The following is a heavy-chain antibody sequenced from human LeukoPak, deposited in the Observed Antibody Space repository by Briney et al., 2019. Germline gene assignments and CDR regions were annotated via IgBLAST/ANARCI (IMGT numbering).Heavy chain of an antibody. D-gene: IGHD1-26*01. J-gene: IGHJ4*02. V-gene: IGHV3-21*01. CDR2: ISSSSSYI. CDR1: GFTFSSYS. CDR3: ARVVGATKGSLFDY. Sequence: PGGSLRLSCAASGFTFSSYSMNWVRQAPGKGLEWVSSISSSSSYIYYADSVKGRCIISRDNAKNSLYLQMNSLRAEDTAVYYCARVVGATKGSLFDYWGQGTLVTVSS.